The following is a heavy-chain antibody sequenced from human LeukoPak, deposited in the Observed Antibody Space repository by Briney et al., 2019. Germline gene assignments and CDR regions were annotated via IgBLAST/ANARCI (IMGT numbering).Heavy chain of an antibody. CDR3: ARVAAVAGTRKAYQHYYFDY. CDR2: INPNSGGT. V-gene: IGHV1-2*02. Sequence: ASVKVSCKASGYTFTVYYMHWVRQAPGQGLEWMGWINPNSGGTNYAQKFQGRVTMTRDTSISTAYMELSRLRSDDTAVYYCARVAAVAGTRKAYQHYYFDYWGQGTLVTVSS. J-gene: IGHJ4*02. CDR1: GYTFTVYY. D-gene: IGHD6-19*01.